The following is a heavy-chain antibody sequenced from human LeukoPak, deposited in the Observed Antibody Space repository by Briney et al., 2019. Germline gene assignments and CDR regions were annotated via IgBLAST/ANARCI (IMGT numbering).Heavy chain of an antibody. J-gene: IGHJ4*02. CDR2: INRSGDST. CDR1: GFSFNTYA. D-gene: IGHD6-19*01. V-gene: IGHV3-23*01. Sequence: GGSLRLSCAASGFSFNTYAMSWVRQAPGKGLEWVSGINRSGDSTSYADSVKGRFTISRDNSKNTLYLQMNSLRAEDTAVYYCVKDDNSGWFPPLDFWGQGTLVTVSS. CDR3: VKDDNSGWFPPLDF.